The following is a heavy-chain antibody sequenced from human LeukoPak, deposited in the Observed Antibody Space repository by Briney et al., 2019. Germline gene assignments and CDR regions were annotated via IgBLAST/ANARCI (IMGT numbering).Heavy chain of an antibody. Sequence: SETLSLTCTVSGGSISSYYWSWIRQPPGKGLEWIGYIYYSGSTNYNPSLKSRVTISVDTSKNQFSLKLSSVTAADTAVYYCARERNYCGSGSYPDYWGQGTPVTVSS. CDR2: IYYSGST. J-gene: IGHJ4*02. CDR1: GGSISSYY. CDR3: ARERNYCGSGSYPDY. D-gene: IGHD3-10*01. V-gene: IGHV4-59*01.